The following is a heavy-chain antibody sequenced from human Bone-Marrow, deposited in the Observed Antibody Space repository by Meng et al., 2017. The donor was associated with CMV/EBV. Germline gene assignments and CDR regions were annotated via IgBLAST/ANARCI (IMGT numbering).Heavy chain of an antibody. V-gene: IGHV4-39*06. CDR3: ARGIFGVVIEVHFDY. Sequence: SETLSLTCTVSGASVSSGTYFWDWIRQPPGKGLEWIGSISYGGRIYYNSSLMSRVSIFEDMSRSQFTLRLSSVTAADTAIYYCARGIFGVVIEVHFDYWGQGTLVTVSS. D-gene: IGHD3-3*01. J-gene: IGHJ4*02. CDR1: GASVSSGTYF. CDR2: ISYGGRI.